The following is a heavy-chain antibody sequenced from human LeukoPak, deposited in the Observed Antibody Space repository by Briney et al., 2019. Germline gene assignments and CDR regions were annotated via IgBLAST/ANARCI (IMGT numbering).Heavy chain of an antibody. Sequence: GGSLRLSCAASRFTFSSYAMTWVRQAPGKGLEWVSAISGSGGNTYYADSVKGRFTISRDNSKNTLYLQLTSLRAEDTAVYYCAKGNGGNSGEYFYYGMDVWGQGTTVTVSS. D-gene: IGHD4-23*01. CDR3: AKGNGGNSGEYFYYGMDV. CDR2: ISGSGGNT. CDR1: RFTFSSYA. V-gene: IGHV3-23*01. J-gene: IGHJ6*02.